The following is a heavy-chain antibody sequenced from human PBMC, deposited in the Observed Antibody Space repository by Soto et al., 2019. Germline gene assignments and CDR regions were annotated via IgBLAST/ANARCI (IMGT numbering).Heavy chain of an antibody. D-gene: IGHD3-22*01. CDR2: INAGNGNT. J-gene: IGHJ5*02. Sequence: QVQLVQSGAEVKKPGASVKVSCKASGYTFTSYAMHWVRQAPGQRLEWMGWINAGNGNTKYSQKFQGRVTITRDTSASTAHMELSSLRSEDTAVYYCARMDSSAPQGWFDPWGQGTLVTVSS. V-gene: IGHV1-3*01. CDR3: ARMDSSAPQGWFDP. CDR1: GYTFTSYA.